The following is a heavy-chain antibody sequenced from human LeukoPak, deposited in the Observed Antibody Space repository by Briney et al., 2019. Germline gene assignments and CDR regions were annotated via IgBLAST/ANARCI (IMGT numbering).Heavy chain of an antibody. Sequence: PSETLSLTCAVYGGSFSGYYWSWIRQPPGKGLEWIGEINHSGSTNYNPSLKSRVTISVDTYKNQFSLKLSSVTAADTAVYYCARVPRGYSYGYFDYWGQGTLVTVSS. D-gene: IGHD5-18*01. CDR2: INHSGST. CDR3: ARVPRGYSYGYFDY. V-gene: IGHV4-34*01. J-gene: IGHJ4*02. CDR1: GGSFSGYY.